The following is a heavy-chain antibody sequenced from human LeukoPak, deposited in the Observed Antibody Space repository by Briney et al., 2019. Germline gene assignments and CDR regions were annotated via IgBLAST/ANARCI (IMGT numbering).Heavy chain of an antibody. V-gene: IGHV3-53*01. CDR2: LYSAGST. J-gene: IGHJ6*02. CDR1: GFTVSSNY. D-gene: IGHD3-10*01. Sequence: PGGSLRLSCAASGFTVSSNYMNWVRQPPGKGLEWVSVLYSAGSTYYGDSVKGRFTISRDNSKNTLYLQMNSRRAEDTAVYYCARVGFRGAYAMDVWGQGTTVTVSS. CDR3: ARVGFRGAYAMDV.